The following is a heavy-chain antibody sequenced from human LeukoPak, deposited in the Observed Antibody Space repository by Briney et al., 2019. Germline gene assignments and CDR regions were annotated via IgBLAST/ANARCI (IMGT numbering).Heavy chain of an antibody. V-gene: IGHV3-53*01. CDR3: ARDLAKSGSDY. Sequence: GGSLILSCAASGSTVSSNYMSWVRQAPGKGLEWVSVIYSGGSTYYADSVKGRFTISRDDSKNTLYLQMNSLRAEDTAVYYCARDLAKSGSDYWGQGTLVTVSS. CDR1: GSTVSSNY. CDR2: IYSGGST. D-gene: IGHD3-3*01. J-gene: IGHJ4*02.